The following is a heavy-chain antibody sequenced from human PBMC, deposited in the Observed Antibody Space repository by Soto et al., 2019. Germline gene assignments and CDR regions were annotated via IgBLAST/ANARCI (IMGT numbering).Heavy chain of an antibody. CDR3: ARSVEGHFDY. J-gene: IGHJ4*02. Sequence: EVQLVESGGGLVQPGGSLRLTCAASGFPFSIYSMNWVRQAPGKGLEWSSYITSDTNTIKYADSVKGRFTISRDNANNLVYLQMNSLIDEDTAVYFCARSVEGHFDYWGQGTLVTVSS. CDR1: GFPFSIYS. V-gene: IGHV3-48*02. D-gene: IGHD6-19*01. CDR2: ITSDTNTI.